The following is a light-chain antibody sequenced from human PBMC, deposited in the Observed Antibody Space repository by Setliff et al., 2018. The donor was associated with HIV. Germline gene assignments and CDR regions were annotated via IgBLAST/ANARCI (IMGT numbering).Light chain of an antibody. J-gene: IGLJ2*01. CDR1: SSDVGGYNY. Sequence: QSALTQPPSASGSPGRSVTISCTGTSSDVGGYNYVSWYQQHPGKAPKLMISEVSQRPSGVPDRFSGSKSGNTASLTVSGLQTEDEADYYCSSYGGSNNLVFGGGTKVTVL. CDR2: EVS. CDR3: SSYGGSNNLV. V-gene: IGLV2-8*01.